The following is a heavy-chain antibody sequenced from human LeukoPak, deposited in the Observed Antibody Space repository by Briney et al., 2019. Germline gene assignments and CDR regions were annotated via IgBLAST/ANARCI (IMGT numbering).Heavy chain of an antibody. CDR3: ARGRGGSRLILLGPFDY. CDR2: INPNSGGT. D-gene: IGHD1-26*01. J-gene: IGHJ4*02. Sequence: ASVKVSCKASGYTFTGYYMHWVRQAPGQGLEWMGWINPNSGGTNYAQKFQGRVTMTRDTSISTAYMELSRLRSDDTAVYYCARGRGGSRLILLGPFDYWGQGTLVTVSS. CDR1: GYTFTGYY. V-gene: IGHV1-2*02.